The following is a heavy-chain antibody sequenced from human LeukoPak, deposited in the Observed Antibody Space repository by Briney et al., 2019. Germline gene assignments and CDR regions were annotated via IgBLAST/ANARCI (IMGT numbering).Heavy chain of an antibody. CDR3: TSDPNGDYVGAFDM. J-gene: IGHJ3*02. Sequence: GGSLRLSCAASGFTFSNYALTWVREAPGQGLEWVSSITGSGYTYYADSVKGRFTISRDNSKNTLFLQMNSLRAEDTALYYCTSDPNGDYVGAFDMWGPGTMVTVSS. V-gene: IGHV3-23*01. CDR1: GFTFSNYA. CDR2: ITGSGYT. D-gene: IGHD4-17*01.